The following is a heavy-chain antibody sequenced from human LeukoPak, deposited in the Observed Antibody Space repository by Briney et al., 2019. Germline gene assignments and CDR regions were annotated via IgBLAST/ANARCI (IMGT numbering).Heavy chain of an antibody. CDR1: GFSFSDYG. CDR3: AKDLFRGYSGYAN. J-gene: IGHJ4*02. D-gene: IGHD5-12*01. CDR2: MQYDGSVI. Sequence: GGSLRLSCAASGFSFSDYGTHWVRQAPGKGLEWVTFMQYDGSVIFYADSVKGRFTISRDNSKNTVYLQMNSLRVEDTAIYYCAKDLFRGYSGYANWGQGTLVTVSS. V-gene: IGHV3-30*02.